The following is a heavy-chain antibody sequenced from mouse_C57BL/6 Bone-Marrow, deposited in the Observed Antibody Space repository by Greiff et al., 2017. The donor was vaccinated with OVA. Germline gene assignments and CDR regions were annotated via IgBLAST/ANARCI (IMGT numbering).Heavy chain of an antibody. CDR3: ASMITTGYWYFDV. CDR1: GYAFSSYW. J-gene: IGHJ1*03. Sequence: VQLQQSGAELVKPGASVKISCKASGYAFSSYWMNWVKQRPGKGLEWIGQIYPGDGDTNYNGKFKGKATLTADKSSSTAYMQLSSLTSEDSAVYVCASMITTGYWYFDVWGTGTTVTVSS. CDR2: IYPGDGDT. D-gene: IGHD2-4*01. V-gene: IGHV1-80*01.